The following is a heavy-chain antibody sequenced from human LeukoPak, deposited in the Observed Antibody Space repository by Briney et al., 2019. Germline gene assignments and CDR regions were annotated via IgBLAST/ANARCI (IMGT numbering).Heavy chain of an antibody. V-gene: IGHV4-34*01. J-gene: IGHJ5*02. CDR1: GGSFSGYY. CDR3: ARDWPPNSSPSDFNWFDP. CDR2: INHSGST. Sequence: SETLSLTCAVYGGSFSGYYWSWIRQPPGKGLEWIGEINHSGSTNYNPSLKSRVTISVDTSKNQFSLKLSSVTAADTAMYYCARDWPPNSSPSDFNWFDPWGQGTLVTVSS. D-gene: IGHD6-6*01.